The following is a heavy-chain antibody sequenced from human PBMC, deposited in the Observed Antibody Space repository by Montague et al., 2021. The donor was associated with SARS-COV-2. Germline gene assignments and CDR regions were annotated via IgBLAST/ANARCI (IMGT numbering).Heavy chain of an antibody. D-gene: IGHD2-21*01. CDR2: IYHGGFT. Sequence: SETLSLTCIVSGSSVRSYYWSWIRQPPGKGLEWIGAIYHGGFTHYNPSLKSRLTMSLDTSKNQFSLRLSSVTAADTAIYYCARAYCGGDCNYLYIWFDSWGQGALVTVSS. CDR1: GSSVRSYY. V-gene: IGHV4-59*04. CDR3: ARAYCGGDCNYLYIWFDS. J-gene: IGHJ5*01.